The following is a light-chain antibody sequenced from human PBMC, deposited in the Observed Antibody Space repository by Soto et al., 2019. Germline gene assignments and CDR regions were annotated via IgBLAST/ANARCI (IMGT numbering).Light chain of an antibody. V-gene: IGKV3-15*01. Sequence: IVMTQSPATLSVSPWERATLSCRASQSVSNNLAWYQQKPGQAPSLLIFGASTRATGIPARFSGSGSGTEFTLTISSLEPEDFAVYYCQQRSNWPSFGPGTKVDIK. CDR1: QSVSNN. CDR3: QQRSNWPS. J-gene: IGKJ3*01. CDR2: GAS.